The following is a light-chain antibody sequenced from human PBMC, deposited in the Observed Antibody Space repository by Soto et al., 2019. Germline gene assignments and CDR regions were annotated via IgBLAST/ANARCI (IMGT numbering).Light chain of an antibody. CDR3: QQYYSFPWT. J-gene: IGKJ1*01. V-gene: IGKV1-8*01. Sequence: MTQSPATLSVSPGERATLSCRASQSVSSNLAWYQQKPGKAPELLIYAASTLQSGVPSRFSGSGSGTDFTLTISCLQSEDFATYYCQQYYSFPWTFGQGTKVDI. CDR2: AAS. CDR1: QSVSSN.